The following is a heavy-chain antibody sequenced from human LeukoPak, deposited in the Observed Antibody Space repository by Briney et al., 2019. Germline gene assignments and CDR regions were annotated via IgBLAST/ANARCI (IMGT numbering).Heavy chain of an antibody. V-gene: IGHV1-2*02. CDR1: GYTFTGYY. Sequence: ASVKVSCKASGYTFTGYYMHWVRRAPGQGLEWMGWINPNSGGTNYAQKFQGRVTMTRDTSISTAYMELSRLRSDDTAVYYCARVTRDLYYYGSGNTLVYWGQGTLVTVSS. D-gene: IGHD3-10*01. J-gene: IGHJ4*02. CDR2: INPNSGGT. CDR3: ARVTRDLYYYGSGNTLVY.